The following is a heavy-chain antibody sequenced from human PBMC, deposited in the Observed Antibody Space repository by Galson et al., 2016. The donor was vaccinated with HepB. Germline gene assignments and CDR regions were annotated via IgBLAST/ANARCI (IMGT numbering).Heavy chain of an antibody. J-gene: IGHJ4*02. CDR3: TRDYDGSGLV. Sequence: SLRLSCAASGFTVSLKYLLWVRQAPGKGLEWVSLIFSDGRTYHADSAKGRFTISRDNSKDAVYLQIDSLRADDTAVYYCTRDYDGSGLVWGQGTLVTVSS. D-gene: IGHD3-22*01. CDR1: GFTVSLKY. V-gene: IGHV3-53*01. CDR2: IFSDGRT.